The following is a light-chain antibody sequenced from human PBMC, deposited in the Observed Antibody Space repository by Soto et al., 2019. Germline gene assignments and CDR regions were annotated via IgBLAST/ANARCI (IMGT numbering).Light chain of an antibody. V-gene: IGLV1-44*01. CDR1: SSNIGSNT. Sequence: QSVLTQPPSASGTPGQRVTLSCSGSSSNIGSNTVNWYQQLPGTAPKLLIYSHNQRPSGVPDRFSGSKSGTSGSLAISGHQSEDEADYYCAAWDDRLNGDVFGTGTKLTVL. CDR3: AAWDDRLNGDV. CDR2: SHN. J-gene: IGLJ1*01.